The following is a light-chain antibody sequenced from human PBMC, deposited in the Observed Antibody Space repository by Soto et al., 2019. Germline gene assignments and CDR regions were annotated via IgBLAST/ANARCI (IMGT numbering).Light chain of an antibody. Sequence: QSVLTQPRSVSGSPGQSVTISCTGTSSDVGGYNYVSWYQQHPGKAPKLMIYDVSKRPSGVPDRFSGSKSGNTASLTISVLRAEDEADYYCCSYAGSLFVFGGGTKLTVL. CDR2: DVS. CDR3: CSYAGSLFV. V-gene: IGLV2-11*01. J-gene: IGLJ3*02. CDR1: SSDVGGYNY.